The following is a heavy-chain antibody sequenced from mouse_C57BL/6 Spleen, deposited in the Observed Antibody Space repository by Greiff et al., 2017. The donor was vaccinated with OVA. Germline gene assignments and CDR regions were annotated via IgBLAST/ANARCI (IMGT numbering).Heavy chain of an antibody. CDR2: ISDGGSYT. Sequence: DVMLVESGGGLVKPGGSLKLSCAASGFTFSSYAMSWVRQTPEKRLEWVATISDGGSYTYYPDNVKGRFTISRDNAKNNLYLQMSHLKSEDTAMYYCARDKDYDYDWFAYWGQGTLVTVSA. D-gene: IGHD2-4*01. CDR1: GFTFSSYA. J-gene: IGHJ3*01. V-gene: IGHV5-4*01. CDR3: ARDKDYDYDWFAY.